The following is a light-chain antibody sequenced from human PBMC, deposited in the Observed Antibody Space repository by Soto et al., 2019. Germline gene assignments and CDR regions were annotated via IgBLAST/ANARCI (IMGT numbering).Light chain of an antibody. CDR3: MQGAHGPYT. CDR1: QSLVYWDGNTY. V-gene: IGKV2-30*01. Sequence: DVMMTQSPLSLSLTLGQPASISCRSSQSLVYWDGNTYLSWFQQRPGQSLRRLIYKVSNRDSGVPDRFSGSGSGTDFTLKITRVEAEDVGLYYCMQGAHGPYTFGQGTKLEIK. J-gene: IGKJ2*01. CDR2: KVS.